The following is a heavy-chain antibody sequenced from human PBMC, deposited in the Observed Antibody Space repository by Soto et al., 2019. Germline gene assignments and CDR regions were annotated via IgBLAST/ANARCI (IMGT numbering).Heavy chain of an antibody. CDR3: ARQGYCSSTSCYGGLDY. CDR1: GNTFISYG. J-gene: IGHJ4*02. D-gene: IGHD2-2*01. CDR2: ISAYNGNT. V-gene: IGHV1-18*01. Sequence: ASVKVSCKASGNTFISYGISWVRQAPGQGLEWMGWISAYNGNTNYAQKLQGRVTMTTDTSTSTAYMELRSLRSDDTAVYYCARQGYCSSTSCYGGLDYWGQGTLVTVSS.